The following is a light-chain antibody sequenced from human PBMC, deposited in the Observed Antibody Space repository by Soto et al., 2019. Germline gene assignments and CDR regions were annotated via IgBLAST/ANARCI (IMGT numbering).Light chain of an antibody. V-gene: IGLV9-49*01. CDR3: GADHGSGSNYRDV. J-gene: IGLJ1*01. Sequence: QPVLTQPPSASASLGASVTLTCTLSSGYSNYKVDWYQQRPGKGPRFVMRVGTGGIVGSKGDGIPDRFSVLGSGLNRYLTIKNIQEEDESDYHCGADHGSGSNYRDVFGTGTKLTVL. CDR1: SGYSNYK. CDR2: VGTGGIVG.